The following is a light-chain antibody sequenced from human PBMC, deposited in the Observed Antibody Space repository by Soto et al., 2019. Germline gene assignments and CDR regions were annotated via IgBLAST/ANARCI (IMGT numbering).Light chain of an antibody. V-gene: IGLV1-40*01. CDR2: GNS. CDR1: SSNIGAGYD. J-gene: IGLJ7*01. CDR3: QSYASSLSGHAV. Sequence: QSALTQPPSVSGAPGQRVTISCTGSSSNIGAGYDVHWYQQLPGTAPKLLIYGNSNRPSGVPDRFSGSKSGTSASLSITGPQAEDEAEDYCQSYASSLSGHAVFGAGTQLTVL.